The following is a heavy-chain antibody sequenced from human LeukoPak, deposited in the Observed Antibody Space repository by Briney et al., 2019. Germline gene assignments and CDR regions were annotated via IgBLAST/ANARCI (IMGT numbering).Heavy chain of an antibody. J-gene: IGHJ4*02. CDR1: GGTFSSYA. D-gene: IGHD1-7*01. V-gene: IGHV1-69*13. CDR2: IIPIFGTA. Sequence: ASVKVSCKASGGTFSSYAISWVRQAPGQGLEWMGGIIPIFGTANYAQKFQGRVTITADESTSTAYMELSSLRSEDTAVYYCARVKGAGTTPFDYWGQGTLVTVSS. CDR3: ARVKGAGTTPFDY.